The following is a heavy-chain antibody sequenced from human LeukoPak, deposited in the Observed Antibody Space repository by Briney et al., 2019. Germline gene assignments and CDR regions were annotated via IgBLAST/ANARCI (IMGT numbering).Heavy chain of an antibody. CDR2: ISGSGGST. CDR3: AKLYFGDSAEYFHH. V-gene: IGHV3-23*01. Sequence: GGSLRLSCAAFGFTFSSYAMSWVRQAPGKGLEWVSAISGSGGSTYYADSVKGRFTISRDNSKNTLYLQMNSLRAEDTAVYYCAKLYFGDSAEYFHHWGQGTLVTVSS. J-gene: IGHJ1*01. D-gene: IGHD4-17*01. CDR1: GFTFSSYA.